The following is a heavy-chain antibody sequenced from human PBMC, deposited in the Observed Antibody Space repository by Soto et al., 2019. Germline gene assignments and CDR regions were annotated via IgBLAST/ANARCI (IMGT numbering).Heavy chain of an antibody. D-gene: IGHD4-17*01. V-gene: IGHV4-4*02. J-gene: IGHJ4*02. CDR2: IYHSGDT. CDR3: VRNTDYALAY. CDR1: GDSITNNW. Sequence: SETLSLTCDVSGDSITNNWWSWVRQPPGEGLEWIGEIYHSGDTNYNPSLKSRVTISMDKSKTQFFLKLSSVTAADTAVYYCVRNTDYALAYWGQGSLVTVSS.